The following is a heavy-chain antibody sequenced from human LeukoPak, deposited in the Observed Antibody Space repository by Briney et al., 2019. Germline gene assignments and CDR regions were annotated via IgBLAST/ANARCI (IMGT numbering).Heavy chain of an antibody. CDR2: INPNSGGT. Sequence: VASVKVSCKASGYTFTGYYMHWVRQAPGQGLEWMGWINPNSGGTNYAQKFQGRVTMTRDTSISTAYMELSRLRSDDTAVYYCARDPAPPHSSSWYGNWFDPWGQGTLVTVSS. CDR1: GYTFTGYY. J-gene: IGHJ5*02. CDR3: ARDPAPPHSSSWYGNWFDP. D-gene: IGHD6-13*01. V-gene: IGHV1-2*02.